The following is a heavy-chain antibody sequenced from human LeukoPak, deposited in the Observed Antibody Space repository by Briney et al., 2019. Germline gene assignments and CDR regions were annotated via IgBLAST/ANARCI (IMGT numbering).Heavy chain of an antibody. D-gene: IGHD3-16*01. CDR2: ISENGGRT. Sequence: GGSLRLSCAASGFTLSSYWMHWVRQAPGKGLEYVSAISENGGRTYYENSVKGRFTNSRDNSKNTLYLQMDSLRAEDMAVYYCARDGVGGWAFDIWGQGTMVTVSS. V-gene: IGHV3-64*01. J-gene: IGHJ3*02. CDR1: GFTLSSYW. CDR3: ARDGVGGWAFDI.